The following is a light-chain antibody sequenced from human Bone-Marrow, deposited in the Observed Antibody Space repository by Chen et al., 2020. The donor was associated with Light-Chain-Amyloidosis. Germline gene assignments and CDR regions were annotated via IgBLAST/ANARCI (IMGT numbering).Light chain of an antibody. CDR3: QSADSSGTYEVI. V-gene: IGLV3-25*03. J-gene: IGLJ2*01. CDR2: RDT. Sequence: SYELTQPPSVSVSPGQTARITCSGDDLPTKYAYWYQQKPGQAPVLVIHRDTERPSGISERFSGANSGTKASLTISGGQGEDEADYHCQSADSSGTYEVIFGGGTKLTVL. CDR1: DLPTKY.